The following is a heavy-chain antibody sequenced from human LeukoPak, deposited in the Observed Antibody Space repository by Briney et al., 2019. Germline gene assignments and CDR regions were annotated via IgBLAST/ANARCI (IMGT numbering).Heavy chain of an antibody. D-gene: IGHD3-3*01. V-gene: IGHV3-74*01. J-gene: IGHJ6*03. CDR3: AAGGGWDPSFGVVTHIDA. CDR1: GFTFSGYW. CDR2: IDNDGHGI. Sequence: GGSLRLSCVTSGFTFSGYWLHWVRQGPEKGLELVSRIDNDGHGIIYTDSVKGRFTTPRDNVKNTLYLRMNSLRVEDTAVYYCAAGGGWDPSFGVVTHIDAWGKGTTVVVS.